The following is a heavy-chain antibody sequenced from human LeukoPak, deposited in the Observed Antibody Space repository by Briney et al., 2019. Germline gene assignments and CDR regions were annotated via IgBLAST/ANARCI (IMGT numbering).Heavy chain of an antibody. J-gene: IGHJ4*02. D-gene: IGHD2-2*01. CDR1: GVTFSGSY. Sequence: GTLRLSCAASGVTFSGSYRSWVRQPPGKGLEWVSDIYNVGSTKYTASLRGRVTISRDNSKNTLYLRMNGLRPEDTAVYYCARENGYCSTTSCPFGYWGQGTLVTVSS. CDR3: ARENGYCSTTSCPFGY. V-gene: IGHV3-66*02. CDR2: IYNVGST.